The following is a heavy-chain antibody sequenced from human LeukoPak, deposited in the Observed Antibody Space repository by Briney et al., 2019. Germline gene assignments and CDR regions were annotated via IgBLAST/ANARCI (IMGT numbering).Heavy chain of an antibody. J-gene: IGHJ4*02. V-gene: IGHV4-59*01. CDR3: ATALSHPNYFDY. D-gene: IGHD3-3*02. CDR2: IYSSGST. Sequence: SETLSLTCTVSGGSISNSYWSWIRQSPGKGLEGIGYIYSSGSTSYNPSLKSRVTISVDTSKNQFSLKLSSVTAADTAMYYCATALSHPNYFDYWGQGTLVTVSS. CDR1: GGSISNSY.